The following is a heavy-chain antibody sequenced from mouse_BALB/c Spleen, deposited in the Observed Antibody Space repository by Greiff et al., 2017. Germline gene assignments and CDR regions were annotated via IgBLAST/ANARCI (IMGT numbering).Heavy chain of an antibody. V-gene: IGHV5-4*02. CDR1: GFTFSDYY. CDR3: ARCGGNWGAMDC. D-gene: IGHD1-1*02. CDR2: ISDGGSYT. J-gene: IGHJ4*01. Sequence: EVMLVESGGGLVKPGGSLKLSCAASGFTFSDYYMYWVRQTPEKRLEWVATISDGGSYTYYPDSVKGRFTISRDNAKNNLYLQMSSLKSEDTAMYYCARCGGNWGAMDCWGQGTSVAVSS.